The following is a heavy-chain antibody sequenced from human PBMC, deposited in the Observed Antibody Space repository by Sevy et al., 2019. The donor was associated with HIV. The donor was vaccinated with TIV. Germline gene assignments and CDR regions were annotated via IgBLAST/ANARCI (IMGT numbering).Heavy chain of an antibody. CDR1: GFTFSNYA. CDR2: FSFGCGKI. CDR3: AREGCRKPHDY. J-gene: IGHJ4*02. Sequence: GGSLRLSCEASGFTFSNYAMSWVRQAPGKGLEWVSTFSFGCGKINYADSVKGRFTISRDNSKNTLYLQMNSLRAEDTALYYCAREGCRKPHDYWGQGTLVTVSS. V-gene: IGHV3-23*01. D-gene: IGHD2-15*01.